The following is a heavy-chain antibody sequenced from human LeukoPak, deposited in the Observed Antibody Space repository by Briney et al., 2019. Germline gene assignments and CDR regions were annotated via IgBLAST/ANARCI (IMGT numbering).Heavy chain of an antibody. D-gene: IGHD2-2*02. CDR1: GYSISSGYY. Sequence: PSEXLSLTCAVSGYSISSGYYWGWIRQPPGKGREWIGSIYHSGSTYYNPSLKRRVTISVDTSKNKFSLKLSSVTAADTAVYYCARVVVPAAIGNWFDPWGQGTLVTVSS. CDR2: IYHSGST. V-gene: IGHV4-38-2*01. CDR3: ARVVVPAAIGNWFDP. J-gene: IGHJ5*02.